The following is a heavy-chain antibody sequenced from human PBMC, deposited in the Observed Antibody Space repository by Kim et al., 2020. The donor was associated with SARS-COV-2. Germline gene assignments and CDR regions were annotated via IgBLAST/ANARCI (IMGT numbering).Heavy chain of an antibody. CDR1: GFTFSSYG. D-gene: IGHD6-13*01. CDR2: ISYDGSNK. V-gene: IGHV3-30*18. CDR3: AKDLEQQLVGMDV. Sequence: GGSLRLSCAASGFTFSSYGMHWVRQAPGKGLEWVAVISYDGSNKYYADSVKGRFTISRDNSKNTLYLQMNSLRAEDTAVYYCAKDLEQQLVGMDVWGQGTTVTVSS. J-gene: IGHJ6*02.